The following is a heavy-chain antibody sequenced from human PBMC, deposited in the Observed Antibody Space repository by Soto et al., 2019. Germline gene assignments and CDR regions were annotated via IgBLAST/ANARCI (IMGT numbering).Heavy chain of an antibody. J-gene: IGHJ6*03. CDR3: ARSGNIVATTNYYMDV. D-gene: IGHD5-12*01. CDR1: GFTFDDYG. Sequence: EVQLVASGGGVVRPGGSLRLSCVASGFTFDDYGMHWVRQAPGKGLEWVSGSHWNGGRTGYPGSMKGRFIISRDNAKNSLYLQMNSLRAEDTAWYYCARSGNIVATTNYYMDVWGNGTTVTVSS. V-gene: IGHV3-20*04. CDR2: SHWNGGRT.